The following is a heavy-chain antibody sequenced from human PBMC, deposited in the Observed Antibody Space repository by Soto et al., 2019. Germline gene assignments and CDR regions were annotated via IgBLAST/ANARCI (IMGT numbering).Heavy chain of an antibody. J-gene: IGHJ6*02. CDR3: ARDRGYDAHDYYYNAMDV. V-gene: IGHV3-74*01. CDR2: INSDGSST. Sequence: GGSLRLSCAASGFTFSSYWMHWVRQAPGKGLVWVSRINSDGSSTSYADSVKGRFTISRDNAKNTLYLQMNSLRAEDTAVYYCARDRGYDAHDYYYNAMDVWGQGTPVTVSS. D-gene: IGHD2-15*01. CDR1: GFTFSSYW.